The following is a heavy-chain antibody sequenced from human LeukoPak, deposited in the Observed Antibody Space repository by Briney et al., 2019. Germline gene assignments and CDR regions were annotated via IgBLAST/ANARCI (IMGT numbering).Heavy chain of an antibody. Sequence: GGSLRLSCAASAFTFSSYAMSWVRQAPGKGLEWVSAISRSGGSTYYADSVKGRFTISRDNSKNTLYLQMNSLRAEDTAVYYCANYRSRFGESNPQYFDYWGQGTLVTVSS. V-gene: IGHV3-23*01. CDR2: ISRSGGST. CDR3: ANYRSRFGESNPQYFDY. CDR1: AFTFSSYA. D-gene: IGHD3-10*01. J-gene: IGHJ4*02.